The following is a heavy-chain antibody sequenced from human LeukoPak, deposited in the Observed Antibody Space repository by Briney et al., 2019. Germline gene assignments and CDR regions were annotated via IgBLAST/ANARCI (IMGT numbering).Heavy chain of an antibody. V-gene: IGHV1-18*01. CDR1: GYTFTSYG. Sequence: ASAKVSCKASGYTFTSYGISWVRQAPGQGLEWMGWISAYNGNTNYAQKLQGRVTMTTDTSTSTAYMELRSLRSDDTAVYYCARESILWFGRNYGMDVWGQGTTVTVSS. CDR3: ARESILWFGRNYGMDV. CDR2: ISAYNGNT. D-gene: IGHD3-10*01. J-gene: IGHJ6*02.